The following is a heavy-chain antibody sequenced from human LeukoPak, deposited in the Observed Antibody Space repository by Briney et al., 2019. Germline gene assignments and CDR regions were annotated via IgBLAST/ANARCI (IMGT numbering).Heavy chain of an antibody. D-gene: IGHD3-22*01. CDR2: MYTSGST. Sequence: SETLSLTCTVSGGSISSGYWSWIRQPAGKGLEWIGRMYTSGSTNYNPSLKSRVTMSVDTSKNQFSLKLSSVTAADTAVYYCARTPPSASSGYYMDVWGQGTTVTVSS. CDR3: ARTPPSASSGYYMDV. CDR1: GGSISSGY. V-gene: IGHV4-4*07. J-gene: IGHJ6*02.